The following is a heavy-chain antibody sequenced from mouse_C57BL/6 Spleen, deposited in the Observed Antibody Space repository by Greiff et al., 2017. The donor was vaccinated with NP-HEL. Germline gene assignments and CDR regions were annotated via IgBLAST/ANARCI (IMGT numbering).Heavy chain of an antibody. CDR2: ILPGSGST. CDR3: ARSSLDSSGYVHY. V-gene: IGHV1-9*01. Sequence: VQLQQSGAELMKPGASVKLSCKATGYTFTGYWIEWVKQRPGHGLEWLGEILPGSGSTNSNEKIKGKATFTADTSSNTAYMQLSSLTTKDSAIYDCARSSLDSSGYVHYWGQGTTLTVSS. D-gene: IGHD3-2*02. CDR1: GYTFTGYW. J-gene: IGHJ2*01.